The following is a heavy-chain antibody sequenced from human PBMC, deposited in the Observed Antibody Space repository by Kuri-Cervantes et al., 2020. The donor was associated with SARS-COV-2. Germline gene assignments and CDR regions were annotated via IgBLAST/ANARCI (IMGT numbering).Heavy chain of an antibody. CDR3: ATCNPGGGYFDL. Sequence: CAASGFTFSNSDMNWVRQAPGKGLEWVANIKQDGSEKYYVDSVKGRFTISRDNAKNSLYLQMNSLRAEDTAVYYCATCNPGGGYFDLWGRGTLVTVSS. CDR2: IKQDGSEK. V-gene: IGHV3-7*01. D-gene: IGHD1-14*01. CDR1: GFTFSNSD. J-gene: IGHJ2*01.